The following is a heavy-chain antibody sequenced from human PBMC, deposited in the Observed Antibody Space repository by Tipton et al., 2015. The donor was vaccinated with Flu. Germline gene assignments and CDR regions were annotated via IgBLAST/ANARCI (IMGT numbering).Heavy chain of an antibody. D-gene: IGHD3-16*02. CDR3: ARGLGPTPTYDYVWGSYRYRTSYFDY. CDR1: GDSIASPYF. CDR2: VRQAGSP. Sequence: TLSLTCSVSGDSIASPYFWGWIRQPPGKGLEWIGNVRQAGSPYYNPSLRSRLSISLDRPKNQFSLRLTSVTAADTAVYYCARGLGPTPTYDYVWGSYRYRTSYFDYWGQGTVVTVSS. J-gene: IGHJ4*02. V-gene: IGHV4-38-2*02.